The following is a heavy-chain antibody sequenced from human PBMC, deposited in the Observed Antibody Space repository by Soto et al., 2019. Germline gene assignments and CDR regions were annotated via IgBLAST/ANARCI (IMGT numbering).Heavy chain of an antibody. CDR3: AREGWYYDSSALRRTHYFDY. CDR2: ISYDGSDK. Sequence: PGGSLRLSCAASGFTFSSYGMHWVRQAPGKGLEWVAVISYDGSDKYYADSVKGRFTISRDNSKNTLYLQMNSLRAEDTAAYYCAREGWYYDSSALRRTHYFDYWGQGTLVTVSS. V-gene: IGHV3-30*03. J-gene: IGHJ4*02. CDR1: GFTFSSYG. D-gene: IGHD3-22*01.